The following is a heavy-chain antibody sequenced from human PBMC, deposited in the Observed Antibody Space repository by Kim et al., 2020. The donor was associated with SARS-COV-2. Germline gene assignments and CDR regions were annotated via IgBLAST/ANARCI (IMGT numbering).Heavy chain of an antibody. J-gene: IGHJ4*02. V-gene: IGHV1-8*01. Sequence: ASVKVSCKASGYTFTNYDINWVRQAPGQGLEWVGWMNPNSGNSGYGQKFQDRVTMTRDTSISTAYMELSSLKSEDTAVYYCARGRTPFDYCGQGTLVTVSS. CDR1: GYTFTNYD. CDR2: MNPNSGNS. CDR3: ARGRTPFDY.